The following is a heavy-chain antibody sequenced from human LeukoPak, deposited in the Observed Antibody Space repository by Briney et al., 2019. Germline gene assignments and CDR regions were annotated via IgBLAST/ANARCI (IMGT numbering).Heavy chain of an antibody. CDR1: GFTFSTYW. CDR2: IKQDGSEK. Sequence: GSLRLSCAASGFTFSTYWMSWVRQAPGKGLEWVAIIKQDGSEKYYVDSVKGRFTISRDNAKNSLYLQMNSLRAEDTAVYYCARISATYFDAFDIWGQGTMVTVSS. V-gene: IGHV3-7*01. D-gene: IGHD3-10*01. CDR3: ARISATYFDAFDI. J-gene: IGHJ3*02.